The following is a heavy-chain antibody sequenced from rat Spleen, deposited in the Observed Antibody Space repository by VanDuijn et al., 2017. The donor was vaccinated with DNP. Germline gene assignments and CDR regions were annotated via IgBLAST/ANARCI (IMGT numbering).Heavy chain of an antibody. D-gene: IGHD1-4*01. CDR2: IGPRGAYT. Sequence: EVQLVESGGGLVQPGRSLTLSCAASGFTFSNYDMAWVRQAPTKGLEWVACIGPRGAYTYYGDSVKGRFTISRDNAKRTLYLQMDSLRSEDTATYYCATSPGPNWFAYWGQGTLVTVSS. CDR1: GFTFSNYD. J-gene: IGHJ3*01. V-gene: IGHV5-25*01. CDR3: ATSPGPNWFAY.